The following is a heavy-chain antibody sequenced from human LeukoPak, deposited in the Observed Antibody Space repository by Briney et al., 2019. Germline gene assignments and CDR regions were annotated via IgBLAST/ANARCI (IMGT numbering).Heavy chain of an antibody. CDR2: ISGSGHTT. Sequence: GSLRLSCTASGFTFSSHAMTWVRQAPGKGLEWVSIISGSGHTTYYADPVKGRFTISRDNSQNTLYLQMNSLRAEDTAGYYCAKMLGIYGSPGYPWYLDHRGQGTLVTVSS. CDR1: GFTFSSHA. D-gene: IGHD6-13*01. J-gene: IGHJ4*01. V-gene: IGHV3-23*01. CDR3: AKMLGIYGSPGYPWYLDH.